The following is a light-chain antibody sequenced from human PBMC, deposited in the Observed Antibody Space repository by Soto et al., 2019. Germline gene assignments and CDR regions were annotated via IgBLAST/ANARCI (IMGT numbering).Light chain of an antibody. CDR1: QGISSW. Sequence: DIQMTQSPSSVSASVGDRVTITCRASQGISSWLVWYQQKPGKAPKLLIYAASTVQSGVPSGFSGSGSGTDFTLTISSLQPEDFATYYCQQANSFPYTFGQGTKLEIK. V-gene: IGKV1-12*01. J-gene: IGKJ2*01. CDR3: QQANSFPYT. CDR2: AAS.